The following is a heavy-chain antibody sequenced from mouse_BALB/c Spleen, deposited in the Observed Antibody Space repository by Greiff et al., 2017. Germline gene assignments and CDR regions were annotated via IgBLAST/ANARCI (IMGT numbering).Heavy chain of an antibody. D-gene: IGHD1-1*01. CDR3: AREGVYYYGRGFAY. V-gene: IGHV3-2*02. J-gene: IGHJ3*01. Sequence: VQLQQSGPGLVKPSQSLSLTCTVTGYSITSDYAWNWIRQFPGNKLEWMGYISYSGSTSYNPSLKSRISITRDTSKNQFFLQLNSVTTEDTATYYCAREGVYYYGRGFAYWGQGTLVTVSA. CDR2: ISYSGST. CDR1: GYSITSDYA.